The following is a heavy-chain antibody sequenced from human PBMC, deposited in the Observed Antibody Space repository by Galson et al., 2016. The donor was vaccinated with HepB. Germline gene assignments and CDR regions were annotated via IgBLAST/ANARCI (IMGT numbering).Heavy chain of an antibody. J-gene: IGHJ3*02. V-gene: IGHV1-2*02. Sequence: SVKVSCKASGYTLTAYHMHWVRQAPGQGLEWMGWINPNSATNYARKFQGRVTMTRDTSISTLYMELSSLKSDDTAVCYCARDQASLPPYSGAFDIWGQGTMVTVSP. CDR2: INPNSAT. CDR3: ARDQASLPPYSGAFDI. CDR1: GYTLTAYH. D-gene: IGHD2-15*01.